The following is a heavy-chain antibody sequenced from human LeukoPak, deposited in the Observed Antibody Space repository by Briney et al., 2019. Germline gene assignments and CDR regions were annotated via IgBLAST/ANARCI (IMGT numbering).Heavy chain of an antibody. J-gene: IGHJ4*02. CDR2: ISAYNGST. Sequence: AAVTVSLKGSGYSFTSNGNSWVRQAQGQGKEWMGGISAYNGSTNNEYKLQGRGSITTDRDKSKDYMELKSHRPSDTAGYYCARWTNIVGAMDYWGQGTLVTVSS. CDR1: GYSFTSNG. CDR3: ARWTNIVGAMDY. V-gene: IGHV1-18*01. D-gene: IGHD1-26*01.